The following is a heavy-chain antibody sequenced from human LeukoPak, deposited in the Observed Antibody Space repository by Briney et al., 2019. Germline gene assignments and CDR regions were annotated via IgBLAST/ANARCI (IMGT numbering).Heavy chain of an antibody. D-gene: IGHD3-3*01. CDR3: ARMRITIFGVVTSFDY. V-gene: IGHV4-4*02. Sequence: SETLSLTCAVSGDSITSDKWWTWVRQPPGKGLEWIGEIHHSKSSNYYPSLKSRVTISVDKSKNQFSLKLSSVTAADTAVYYCARMRITIFGVVTSFDYWGQGTLVTVSS. CDR2: IHHSKSS. J-gene: IGHJ4*02. CDR1: GDSITSDKW.